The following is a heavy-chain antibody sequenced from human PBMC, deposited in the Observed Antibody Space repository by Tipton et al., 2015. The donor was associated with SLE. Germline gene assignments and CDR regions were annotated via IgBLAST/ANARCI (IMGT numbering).Heavy chain of an antibody. CDR3: ARGWGAN. CDR1: GYTFSSFD. Sequence: SGAEVKVSCKASGYTFSSFDVIWVRQVTGQGLEFMGWINPKRGDTGYAQIFQGRVTMTRDTSISTAYMELSNVRSEDTAVYYCARGWGANWGPGTLVTVSP. D-gene: IGHD7-27*01. J-gene: IGHJ4*02. CDR2: INPKRGDT. V-gene: IGHV1-8*01.